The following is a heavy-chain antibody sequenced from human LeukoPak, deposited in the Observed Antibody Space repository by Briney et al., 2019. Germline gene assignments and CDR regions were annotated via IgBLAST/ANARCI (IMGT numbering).Heavy chain of an antibody. CDR1: GDSVSTYY. Sequence: SETLSLTCTVSGDSVSTYYWSWIRQPPGKGLEWIGNIYYNGGPNYNPSLKGRVTISIDRSKNQFSLKLSSVTAADTAVYFCARDRRAAGSIFDFWGQGTLVTVSS. CDR2: IYYNGGP. CDR3: ARDRRAAGSIFDF. J-gene: IGHJ4*02. D-gene: IGHD6-13*01. V-gene: IGHV4-59*02.